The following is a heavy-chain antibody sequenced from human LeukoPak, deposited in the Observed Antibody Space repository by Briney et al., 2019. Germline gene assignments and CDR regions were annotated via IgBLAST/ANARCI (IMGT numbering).Heavy chain of an antibody. CDR3: ARDKVIASAGTPNWFDP. D-gene: IGHD6-13*01. Sequence: GASVKVSCKASGYTFTTYGISWVRQAPGQGLEWVGWISAYDGNTNYAQKFQGRVTMTTGTSTSTAYMELRSLRSDDTAVYYCARDKVIASAGTPNWFDPWGQGTLVTVSS. CDR2: ISAYDGNT. J-gene: IGHJ5*02. V-gene: IGHV1-18*01. CDR1: GYTFTTYG.